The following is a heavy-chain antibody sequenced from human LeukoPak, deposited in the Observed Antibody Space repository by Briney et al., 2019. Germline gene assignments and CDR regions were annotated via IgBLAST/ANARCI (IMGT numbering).Heavy chain of an antibody. V-gene: IGHV1-8*01. CDR3: ARRYYYGSGSYFKPGYYYYMDV. D-gene: IGHD3-10*01. CDR2: MNPNRGNR. Sequence: ASVKVSCKASGYTFTSYDINWVRQATGQGLEWMGWMNPNRGNRGYAQKFQGRVTMTRNTSISTAYMELSSLRSEDTAVYYCARRYYYGSGSYFKPGYYYYMDVWGKGTTVTVSS. CDR1: GYTFTSYD. J-gene: IGHJ6*03.